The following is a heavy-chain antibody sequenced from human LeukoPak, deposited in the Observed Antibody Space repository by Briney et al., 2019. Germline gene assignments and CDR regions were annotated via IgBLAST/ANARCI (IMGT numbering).Heavy chain of an antibody. Sequence: SVKVSCKASGGTFSSYAISWVRQAPGQGLEWMGGIIPIFGTANYAQKFQGRVTITADESTSTAYMELSSLRSEDTAVYYCARDVDYYDSSGYYKTSDYWGLGTLVTVSS. CDR2: IIPIFGTA. CDR3: ARDVDYYDSSGYYKTSDY. V-gene: IGHV1-69*13. D-gene: IGHD3-22*01. J-gene: IGHJ4*02. CDR1: GGTFSSYA.